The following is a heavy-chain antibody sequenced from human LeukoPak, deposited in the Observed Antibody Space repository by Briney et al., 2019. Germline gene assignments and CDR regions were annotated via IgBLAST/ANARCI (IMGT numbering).Heavy chain of an antibody. CDR1: GYTFTGYY. Sequence: ASVKVSCKASGYTFTGYYMHWVRQAPGQGLEWMGRINPGNGKTKYPQTFQGRVTITRDTSATTAYMELRSLRSEDTAVYYCTLFDYDSYSAYLHWGQGALVTVSS. J-gene: IGHJ4*02. V-gene: IGHV1/OR15-3*03. CDR3: TLFDYDSYSAYLH. CDR2: INPGNGKT. D-gene: IGHD3-3*01.